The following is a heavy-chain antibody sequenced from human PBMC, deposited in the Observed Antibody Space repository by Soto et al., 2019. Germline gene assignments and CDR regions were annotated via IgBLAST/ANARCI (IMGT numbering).Heavy chain of an antibody. V-gene: IGHV1-18*01. CDR1: GYTFTSYG. CDR3: ARDEYSISPYYYYNYMDV. D-gene: IGHD4-4*01. J-gene: IGHJ6*03. Sequence: ASVKVSCKASGYTFTSYGISWVRQAPGQGLEWMGWISAYNGNTNYAQKLQGRVTMTTDTSTSTAYMELRSLRSDDTAVYYCARDEYSISPYYYYNYMDVWGKRTTGTGSS. CDR2: ISAYNGNT.